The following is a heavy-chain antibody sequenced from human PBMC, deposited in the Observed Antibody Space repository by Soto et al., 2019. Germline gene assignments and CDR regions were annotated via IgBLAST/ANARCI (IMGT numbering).Heavy chain of an antibody. CDR2: IYYSGST. J-gene: IGHJ4*02. Sequence: NPSETLCLTCTVSGGSISSSSYYWGWFRQPPGKGLEWIGSIYYSGSTYYNPSLKSRVTISVDTSKNQFSLKLSSVTAADTAVYYCASPGPRMDWLFYYFDYWGQGTLVTVSS. D-gene: IGHD3-9*01. CDR3: ASPGPRMDWLFYYFDY. CDR1: GGSISSSSYY. V-gene: IGHV4-39*01.